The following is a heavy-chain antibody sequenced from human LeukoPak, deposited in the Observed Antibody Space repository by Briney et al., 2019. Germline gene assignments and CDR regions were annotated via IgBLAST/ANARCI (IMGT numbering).Heavy chain of an antibody. CDR2: IGGSGDTT. D-gene: IGHD4-17*01. CDR1: GFTFSNYA. CDR3: AKGGDYGDFSWFDP. J-gene: IGHJ5*02. V-gene: IGHV3-23*01. Sequence: GGSLRLSCAASGFTFSNYAKSWVRQAPGKGLEWVSAIGGSGDTTYYADSVKGRFTISRDNSKNTLYLQMNSLRAEDTAVYYCAKGGDYGDFSWFDPWGQGTLVTVSS.